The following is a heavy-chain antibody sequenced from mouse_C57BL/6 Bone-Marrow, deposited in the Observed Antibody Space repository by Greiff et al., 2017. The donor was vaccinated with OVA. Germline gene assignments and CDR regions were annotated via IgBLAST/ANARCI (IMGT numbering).Heavy chain of an antibody. J-gene: IGHJ2*01. V-gene: IGHV1-69*01. CDR2: IDPSDSYT. CDR1: GYTFTSYW. Sequence: VQLQQSGAELVMPGASVKLSCKASGYTFTSYWMHWVKQRPGQGLEWIGEIDPSDSYTNYNQKFKGKSTLTVDKSSSTAYMQLSSLTSEDSAVYYCARSPTMIYFDYWGQGTTLTVSS. D-gene: IGHD2-4*01. CDR3: ARSPTMIYFDY.